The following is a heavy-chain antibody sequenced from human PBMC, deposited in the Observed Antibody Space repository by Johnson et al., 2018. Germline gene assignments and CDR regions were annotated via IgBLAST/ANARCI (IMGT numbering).Heavy chain of an antibody. D-gene: IGHD6-19*01. CDR3: AKSQRGIAVLLATYFQD. CDR1: GFTFSSND. CDR2: MSGSAGRT. V-gene: IGHV3-23*04. Sequence: VQLVESGGDLVQPGGYLRLSCATSGFTFSSNDMHWVRQATGRGLEWVSSMSGSAGRTYSADSVKGRFTISRDNSKNTLYLQMNSLRAEDTAVYYCAKSQRGIAVLLATYFQDWGQGTLVTVSS. J-gene: IGHJ1*01.